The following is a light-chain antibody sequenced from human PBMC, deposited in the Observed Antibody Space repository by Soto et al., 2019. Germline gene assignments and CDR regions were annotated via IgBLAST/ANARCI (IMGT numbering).Light chain of an antibody. CDR1: SSNIGRNT. V-gene: IGLV1-44*01. CDR3: AAWDDSLNAWA. CDR2: SSD. J-gene: IGLJ3*02. Sequence: QSVLTQPPSASGTPGQRVTISCSGSSSNIGRNTVKWYRQLPGTAPKLLIGSSDQRPSGVPDRFSGSQSGTSASLAISGLQYEDEADYICAAWDDSLNAWAFGGGTQLTVL.